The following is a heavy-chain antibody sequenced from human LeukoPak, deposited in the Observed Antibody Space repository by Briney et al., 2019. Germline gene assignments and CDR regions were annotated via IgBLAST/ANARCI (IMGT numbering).Heavy chain of an antibody. CDR2: ISSSSSTI. CDR3: AREHPGIAVAGPDY. V-gene: IGHV3-48*03. J-gene: IGHJ4*02. D-gene: IGHD6-19*01. Sequence: GSLRLSCAASGFTFSSYEMNWVRQAPGKELEWVSYISSSSSTIYYADSVKGRFTISRDNAKNSLYLQMNSLRAEDTAVYYCAREHPGIAVAGPDYWGQGTLVTVSS. CDR1: GFTFSSYE.